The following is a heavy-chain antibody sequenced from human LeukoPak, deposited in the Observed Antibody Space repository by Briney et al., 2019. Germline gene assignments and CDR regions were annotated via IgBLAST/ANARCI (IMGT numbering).Heavy chain of an antibody. CDR1: GGSFSGYY. CDR3: ARARYYDSSGYYY. J-gene: IGHJ4*02. V-gene: IGHV4-34*01. CDR2: INHSGST. D-gene: IGHD3-22*01. Sequence: SETLSLTCAVYGGSFSGYYWSWIRQPPGKGLEWIGEINHSGSTNYNPSLKSRVTISVDTSKNQFSLELSSVTAADTAVYYCARARYYDSSGYYYWGQGTLVTVSS.